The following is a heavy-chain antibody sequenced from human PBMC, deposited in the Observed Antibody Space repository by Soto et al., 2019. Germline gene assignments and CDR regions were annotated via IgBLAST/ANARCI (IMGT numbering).Heavy chain of an antibody. Sequence: KVLEWIGEINHSGSTNYNPSLKSRVTISVDTSKNQFSLKLSSVTAADTAVYYCARGWSFFLASRRRPRSYYFGL. D-gene: IGHD1-26*01. CDR3: ARGWSFFLASRRRPRSYYFGL. CDR2: INHSGST. J-gene: IGHJ2*01. V-gene: IGHV4-34*01.